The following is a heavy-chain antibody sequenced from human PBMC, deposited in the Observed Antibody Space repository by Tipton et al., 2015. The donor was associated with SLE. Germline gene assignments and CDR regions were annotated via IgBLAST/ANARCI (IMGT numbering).Heavy chain of an antibody. CDR1: GGSVTSGGYF. V-gene: IGHV4-31*03. CDR2: MYYSGDT. CDR3: ANDYGGSRGYDNCFDP. Sequence: TLSLTCTVSGGSVTSGGYFWSWIRQHPGKGLEWIGYMYYSGDTYYNPSLKSRVTISADTSKNQFSLKVSSVTAADSAVYYCANDYGGSRGYDNCFDPWGQGILVTVSS. D-gene: IGHD5-12*01. J-gene: IGHJ5*02.